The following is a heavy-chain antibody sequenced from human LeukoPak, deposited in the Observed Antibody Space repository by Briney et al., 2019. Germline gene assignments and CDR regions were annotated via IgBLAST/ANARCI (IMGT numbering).Heavy chain of an antibody. CDR3: ARGGSSGWLDY. V-gene: IGHV4-59*01. D-gene: IGHD6-19*01. CDR1: GGSISSYY. J-gene: IGHJ4*02. Sequence: SETLSLTCTVSGGSISSYYWSWIRQPPGKGLEWIGYIYYSGSTNYNPSLKSRVTISIDTSKNHFSLKLSSVTAADTAVYYCARGGSSGWLDYWGQGTLVTVSS. CDR2: IYYSGST.